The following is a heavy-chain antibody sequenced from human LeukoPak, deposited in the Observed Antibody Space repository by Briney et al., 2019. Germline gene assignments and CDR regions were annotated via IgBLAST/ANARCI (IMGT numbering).Heavy chain of an antibody. J-gene: IGHJ4*02. CDR2: IYYSGST. CDR3: ARDYYDSGLDY. CDR1: GGSISSYY. Sequence: SETLSLTCTVSGGSISSYYWSWIRQPPGKGLEWIGYIYYSGSTNCNPSLKSRVTISVDTSKNQFSLKLSSVTAADTAVYYCARDYYDSGLDYWGQGTLVTVSS. V-gene: IGHV4-59*01. D-gene: IGHD3-22*01.